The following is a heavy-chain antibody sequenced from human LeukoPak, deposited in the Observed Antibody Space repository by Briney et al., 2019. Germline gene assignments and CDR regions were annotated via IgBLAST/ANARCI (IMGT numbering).Heavy chain of an antibody. D-gene: IGHD6-13*01. Sequence: ASVGVSCKASGYTFTNYDINWVRQASGQGLEWMGWMNPNSGNTGSAQKFQGRVTMTSNTSISTAYMELSSLRSEDTAVYYCARGLRREQQLLRAFDYRGQGTPVTVSS. CDR3: ARGLRREQQLLRAFDY. V-gene: IGHV1-8*01. CDR1: GYTFTNYD. CDR2: MNPNSGNT. J-gene: IGHJ4*02.